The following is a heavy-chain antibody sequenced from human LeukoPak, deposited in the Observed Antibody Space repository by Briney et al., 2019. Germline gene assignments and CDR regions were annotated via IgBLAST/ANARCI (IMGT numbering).Heavy chain of an antibody. J-gene: IGHJ4*02. CDR1: GYTFTSYG. D-gene: IGHD5-18*01. Sequence: ASVKVSCKASGYTFTSYGISWVSQASGQGLEWMGWISAYNGHTNYAQNLQGRVTMTTDTSTSTAYMELRSLGFDDTAVYYCSRDGEVGYTADFDYWGQGTLVTVSS. CDR2: ISAYNGHT. CDR3: SRDGEVGYTADFDY. V-gene: IGHV1-18*01.